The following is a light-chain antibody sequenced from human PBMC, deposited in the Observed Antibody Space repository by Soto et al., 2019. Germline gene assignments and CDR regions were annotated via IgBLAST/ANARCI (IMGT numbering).Light chain of an antibody. CDR2: DAS. V-gene: IGKV3-11*01. CDR3: QQRSSWVIT. J-gene: IGKJ5*01. CDR1: QRVGSN. Sequence: EVVLIHLPAALSLSPGEVATLSCRASQRVGSNLAWFQQKPGQAPRLLIYDASNRATGIPARFSGSGSGTDFTVTISSLEPEDFAVFYCQQRSSWVITFGQGTRLEIK.